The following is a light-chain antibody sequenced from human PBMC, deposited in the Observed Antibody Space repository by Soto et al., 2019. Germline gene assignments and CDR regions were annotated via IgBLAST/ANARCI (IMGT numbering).Light chain of an antibody. CDR1: SSDVGGYNY. V-gene: IGLV2-11*01. CDR2: DVS. J-gene: IGLJ3*02. CDR3: CSYAGISTRV. Sequence: QSALTQPRSVSGSPGQSVTISCTGTSSDVGGYNYVSWYQLHPGTAPKLMIYDVSKRPSGVPDRFAGSKSGNTASLTISGLQAEEEADYYCCSYAGISTRVLGERTKLTVL.